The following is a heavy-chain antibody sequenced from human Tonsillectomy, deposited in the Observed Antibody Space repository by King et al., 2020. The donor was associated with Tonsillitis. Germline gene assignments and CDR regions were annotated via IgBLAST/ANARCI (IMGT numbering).Heavy chain of an antibody. CDR3: AREWDAFDI. V-gene: IGHV3-33*08. J-gene: IGHJ3*02. Sequence: VQLVESGGGVVQPGRSLRLSCAASVFTFSSYGMHWVRQAPGKGLEWGAVIWVDGSNKYYADSVKGRFTISRDNSKNTLYLQMNSLRAEDTAVYYCAREWDAFDIWGQGTMVTVSS. CDR1: VFTFSSYG. CDR2: IWVDGSNK.